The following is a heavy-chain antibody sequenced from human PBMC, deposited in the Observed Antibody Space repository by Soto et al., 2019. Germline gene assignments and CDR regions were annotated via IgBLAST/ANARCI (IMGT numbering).Heavy chain of an antibody. D-gene: IGHD7-27*01. CDR3: ARRWGRTFDY. J-gene: IGHJ4*02. CDR1: GGTISPYY. CDR2: IYYSGST. Sequence: SXTLSLTCTVSGGTISPYYWSWIRQAPGKGLEWIGYIYYSGSTNYNPSLKSRVTISVDTSKNQFSLKLSSVTAADTAVYYCARRWGRTFDYWGPGTLVTVSS. V-gene: IGHV4-59*08.